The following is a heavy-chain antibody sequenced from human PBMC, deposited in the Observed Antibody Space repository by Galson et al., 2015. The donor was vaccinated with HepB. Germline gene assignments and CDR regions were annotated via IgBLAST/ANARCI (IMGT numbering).Heavy chain of an antibody. CDR2: VRTDGYT. V-gene: IGHV3-64D*06. Sequence: SLRLSCAASGFIFSTSSMHWVRQAPGKGLESVSGVRTDGYTYYAESVKGRFTISRDNSKNMLYLQMNSLRPEDTAVYFCAKDHDCGDWGQGALVTVSS. D-gene: IGHD4-17*01. CDR1: GFIFSTSS. CDR3: AKDHDCGD. J-gene: IGHJ4*02.